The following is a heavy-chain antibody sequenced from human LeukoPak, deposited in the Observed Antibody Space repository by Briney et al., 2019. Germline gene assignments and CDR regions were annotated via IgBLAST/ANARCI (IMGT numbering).Heavy chain of an antibody. V-gene: IGHV3-73*01. CDR2: IRSKANSYAT. CDR3: NRRVDDYGDYENWFDP. CDR1: GFTFSGSA. J-gene: IGHJ5*02. D-gene: IGHD4-17*01. Sequence: GGSLRLSCAASGFTFSGSAMHWVRQASGKGLEWVGRIRSKANSYATAYAASVKGRFTISRDDSKNTAYLQMNSLKTEDTAVYYCNRRVDDYGDYENWFDPWGQGTLVTVSS.